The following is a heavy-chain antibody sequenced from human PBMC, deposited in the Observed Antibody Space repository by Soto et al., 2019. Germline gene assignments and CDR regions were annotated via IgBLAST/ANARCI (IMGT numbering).Heavy chain of an antibody. CDR3: ARDLSEEGFDP. Sequence: SETLSLTCTVSGGSISSYHWSWIRQPPGKGLEWIGYIYYSGSTNYNPSLKSRVTISVDTSKNQFSLKLSSVTAADTAVYYCARDLSEEGFDPWGQGTLVTVYS. CDR1: GGSISSYH. V-gene: IGHV4-59*01. J-gene: IGHJ5*02. CDR2: IYYSGST.